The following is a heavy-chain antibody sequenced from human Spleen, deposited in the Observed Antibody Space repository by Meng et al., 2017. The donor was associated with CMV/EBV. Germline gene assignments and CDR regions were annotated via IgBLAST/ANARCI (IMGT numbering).Heavy chain of an antibody. D-gene: IGHD6-13*01. CDR2: SIPIFGTA. Sequence: SVKVSCKASGYRFTSNGIRWLRQAPGQGIEWMGVSIPIFGTAYFAQKFQGRVTITTDESTSTAYMELSSLRSGDTAVYYCARGKGYSSTWAPDYWGQGTLVTVSS. V-gene: IGHV1-69*05. CDR1: GYRFTSNG. CDR3: ARGKGYSSTWAPDY. J-gene: IGHJ4*02.